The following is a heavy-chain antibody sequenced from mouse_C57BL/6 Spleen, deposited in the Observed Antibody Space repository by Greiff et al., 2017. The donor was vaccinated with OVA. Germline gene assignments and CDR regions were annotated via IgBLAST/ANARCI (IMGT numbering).Heavy chain of an antibody. Sequence: QVQLQQSGAELVKPGASVKLSCKASGYTFTSYWMQWVKQRAGQGLEWIGEIDPSDSYTNYNQKFKGKATLTVDTSSSTAYMQLSSLTSEDSAVYYCARWVYDYDDWYFDVWGTGTTVTVSS. D-gene: IGHD2-4*01. CDR3: ARWVYDYDDWYFDV. CDR1: GYTFTSYW. CDR2: IDPSDSYT. J-gene: IGHJ1*03. V-gene: IGHV1-50*01.